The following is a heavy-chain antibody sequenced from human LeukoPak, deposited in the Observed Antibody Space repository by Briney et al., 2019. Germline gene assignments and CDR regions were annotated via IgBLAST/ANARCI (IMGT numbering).Heavy chain of an antibody. Sequence: GGSLRLSRAASGFTFSSYDMIWVPQAPGKGREGVAFIRYDGSRKYYAASVKGRFTISRDNSKNTVYLQMNSLRAEDTAVYYCARDPSSSSSVGGYLDYWGQGTLVTVSS. V-gene: IGHV3-30*02. D-gene: IGHD6-6*01. CDR3: ARDPSSSSSVGGYLDY. CDR2: IRYDGSRK. CDR1: GFTFSSYD. J-gene: IGHJ4*02.